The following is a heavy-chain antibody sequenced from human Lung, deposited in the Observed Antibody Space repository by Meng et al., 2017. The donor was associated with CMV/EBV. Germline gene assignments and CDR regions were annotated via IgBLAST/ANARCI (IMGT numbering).Heavy chain of an antibody. V-gene: IGHV4-4*02. CDR2: IYHSGST. D-gene: IGHD6-19*01. J-gene: IGHJ4*02. CDR3: ASFPPPGKQWLVADY. CDR1: GGSISSSNW. Sequence: QVNVQGSRPGLVKASGTLSLTCAVSGGSISSSNWWSWVRQPPGKGLEWIGEIYHSGSTNYNPSLKSRVTISVDKSKNQFSLKLSSVTAADTAVYYCASFPPPGKQWLVADYWGQGTLVTVSS.